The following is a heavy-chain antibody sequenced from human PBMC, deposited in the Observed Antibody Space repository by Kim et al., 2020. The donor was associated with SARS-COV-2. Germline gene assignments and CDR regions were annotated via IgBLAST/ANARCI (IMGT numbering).Heavy chain of an antibody. V-gene: IGHV3-23*01. CDR1: GFTFSSYA. Sequence: GGSLRLSCAASGFTFSSYAMSWVRQAPGKGLEWVSIISGRGSGTYYADSVKGRFTISRDNSKNTLYLQMNSLRAEDTAVYYCAKDLGYSNGPRNYFDQWGQGTLVTVSS. CDR2: ISGRGSGT. CDR3: AKDLGYSNGPRNYFDQ. J-gene: IGHJ4*02. D-gene: IGHD5-18*01.